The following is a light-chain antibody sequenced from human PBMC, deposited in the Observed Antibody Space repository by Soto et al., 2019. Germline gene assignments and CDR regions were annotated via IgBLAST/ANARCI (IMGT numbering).Light chain of an antibody. V-gene: IGKV1-33*01. CDR3: HPDQLLPT. Sequence: DIQMTQSPSSLSASVGDRVTITCQASHNINNYINWYQQNPGRDPKLLIYDASNLEAGVPSRFRGRGYGTDFAFTTSRLQPEDIATYYWHPDQLLPTFRHGTRLEIK. CDR2: DAS. J-gene: IGKJ5*01. CDR1: HNINNY.